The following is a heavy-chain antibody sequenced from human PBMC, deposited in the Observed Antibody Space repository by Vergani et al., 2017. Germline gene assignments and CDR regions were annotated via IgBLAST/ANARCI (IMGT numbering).Heavy chain of an antibody. V-gene: IGHV3-30-3*01. CDR1: GFTFSSYA. CDR2: ISYDGSNK. Sequence: QVQLVESGGGVVQPGRSLRLSCAASGFTFSSYAMHWVRQAPGKGLEWVAVISYDGSNKYYADSVKGRFTISRDNSKNTLYLQMNSLRAEDTAVYYCAKGATTVVTAPDYWGQGTLVTVSS. D-gene: IGHD4-23*01. J-gene: IGHJ4*02. CDR3: AKGATTVVTAPDY.